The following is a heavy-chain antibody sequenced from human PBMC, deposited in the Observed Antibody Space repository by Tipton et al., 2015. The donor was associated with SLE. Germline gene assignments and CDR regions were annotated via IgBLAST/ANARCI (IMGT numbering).Heavy chain of an antibody. Sequence: AVSGFTFSNYWMSWVRQAPGKGLEWVANIKEDGSEKYYVDSMKGRFTVSRDNAKNSLYLQMNSLTAEDTAVYYCATSRSGYFEYWGQGTLVTVSS. CDR3: ATSRSGYFEY. CDR2: IKEDGSEK. V-gene: IGHV3-7*01. J-gene: IGHJ4*02. CDR1: GFTFSNYW.